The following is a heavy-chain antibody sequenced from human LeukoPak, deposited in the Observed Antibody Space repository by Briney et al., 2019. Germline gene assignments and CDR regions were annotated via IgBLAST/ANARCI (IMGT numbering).Heavy chain of an antibody. CDR3: ARDHGKHSHCQLDY. CDR1: GFTFSSYE. Sequence: GGSLRLSCAASGFTFSSYEMSWVREAPGKGVEYISYISHSGGNVYYADSVKGGFTISRENAKKSVYLQMDSLRAEDTAVYYCARDHGKHSHCQLDYWGQGSLVTVSA. V-gene: IGHV3-48*03. J-gene: IGHJ4*02. CDR2: ISHSGGNV. D-gene: IGHD2-15*01.